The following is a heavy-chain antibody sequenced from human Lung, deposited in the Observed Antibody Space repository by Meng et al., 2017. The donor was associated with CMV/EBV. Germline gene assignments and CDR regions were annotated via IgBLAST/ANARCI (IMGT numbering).Heavy chain of an antibody. CDR3: GESVLTTYCSSTSCPAEYYYCFDV. Sequence: VSRQASGDTFSPYTLNWVRQAPGQGLEWRGMIIPILSLANSAQKFQGRVELTEDRSPSTAYMELCSLGSEDTAVYYCGESVLTTYCSSTSCPAEYYYCFDVWXQGTTVTVSS. V-gene: IGHV1-69*02. D-gene: IGHD2-2*01. CDR1: GDTFSPYT. J-gene: IGHJ6*02. CDR2: IIPILSLA.